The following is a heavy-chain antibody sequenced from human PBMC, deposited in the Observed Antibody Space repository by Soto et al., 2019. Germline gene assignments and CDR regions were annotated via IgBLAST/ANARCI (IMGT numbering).Heavy chain of an antibody. J-gene: IGHJ6*02. V-gene: IGHV4-30-4*02. Sequence: PSETLSLTCTVSGGSISSGDYYWSWIRQPPGKGLEWIGYIYYSGSTYYNPSLKSRVTISVDTSKNQFSLKLSSVTAADTAVYYCARGGNSGPYYYYAMDVWGQGTTVTVSS. CDR2: IYYSGST. CDR1: GGSISSGDYY. CDR3: ARGGNSGPYYYYAMDV. D-gene: IGHD4-4*01.